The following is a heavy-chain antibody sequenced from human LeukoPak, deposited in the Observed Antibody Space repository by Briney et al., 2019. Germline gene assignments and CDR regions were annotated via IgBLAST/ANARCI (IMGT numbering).Heavy chain of an antibody. V-gene: IGHV4-34*01. CDR1: GGSFSGYY. CDR2: INHSGST. D-gene: IGHD1-1*01. J-gene: IGHJ3*02. CDR3: ARGLRTGTTGECAFDI. Sequence: SETLSLTCAVYGGSFSGYYWSWIRQPPGKGLEWIGEINHSGSTNYNPPLKSQVTISVDTSKNQFSLKLSSVTAADTAVYYCARGLRTGTTGECAFDIWGQGTMVTVSS.